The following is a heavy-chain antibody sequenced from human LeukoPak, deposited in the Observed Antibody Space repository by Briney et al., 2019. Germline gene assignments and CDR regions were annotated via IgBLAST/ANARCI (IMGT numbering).Heavy chain of an antibody. Sequence: PSETLSLTCTVSGGSISSYYWSWIRQPPGKGLEWIGNIYYSGSTNYNPSLKSRVTISVDTSKNQFSLKLSSVTATDTAVYYCTRGSIAYYYMDVWGKGTTVTISS. J-gene: IGHJ6*03. CDR3: TRGSIAYYYMDV. CDR2: IYYSGST. D-gene: IGHD3-22*01. CDR1: GGSISSYY. V-gene: IGHV4-59*01.